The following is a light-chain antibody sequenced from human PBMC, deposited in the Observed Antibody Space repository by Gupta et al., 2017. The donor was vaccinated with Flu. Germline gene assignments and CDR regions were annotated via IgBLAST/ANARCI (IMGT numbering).Light chain of an antibody. Sequence: QSALTQPASVSGSPGQSITISCTGTSSDIGYYNYVSWYQQYPGKVSKLMIYEVSYRPSGISDRFSGSKSGNTASLTISGLQAEDEADYYCSSYTGSVTVFGGGTKLTVL. V-gene: IGLV2-14*01. CDR3: SSYTGSVTV. J-gene: IGLJ3*02. CDR2: EVS. CDR1: SSDIGYYNY.